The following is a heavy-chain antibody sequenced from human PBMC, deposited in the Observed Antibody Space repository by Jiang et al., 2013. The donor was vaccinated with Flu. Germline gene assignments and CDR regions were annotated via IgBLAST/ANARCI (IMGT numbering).Heavy chain of an antibody. CDR3: AGDHRVFVGSSPDC. CDR2: IYSGGNT. CDR1: GLNVTGHY. Sequence: VQLLESGGDLIQPGGSLRLSCAASGLNVTGHYMSWVRQAPGKGPEWVAIIYSGGNTYYADSVRGRFTISRDTSKNTLYLQMNSLRADDTAVYYCAGDHRVFVGSSPDCWGQGTLVTVSS. J-gene: IGHJ4*02. V-gene: IGHV3-53*01. D-gene: IGHD2-21*01.